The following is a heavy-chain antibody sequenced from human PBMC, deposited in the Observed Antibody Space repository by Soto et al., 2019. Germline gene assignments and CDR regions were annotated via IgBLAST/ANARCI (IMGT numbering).Heavy chain of an antibody. J-gene: IGHJ1*01. D-gene: IGHD6-25*01. Sequence: ASETLSLTCTVSGGSISSSRYYWGWVRQPPGKRLEWIGSIYYSGSTYYNPSLKSRVTISVDTSKNQFSLKLSSVTAADTAVYYCARGLPGERAECFQHWGQGTLVTVSS. CDR3: ARGLPGERAECFQH. V-gene: IGHV4-39*01. CDR2: IYYSGST. CDR1: GGSISSSRYY.